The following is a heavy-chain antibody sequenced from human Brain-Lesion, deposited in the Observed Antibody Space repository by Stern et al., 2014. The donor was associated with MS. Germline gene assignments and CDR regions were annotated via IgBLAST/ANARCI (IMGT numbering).Heavy chain of an antibody. CDR2: IFNSGST. CDR3: ARGRVVPGFQYYATDV. V-gene: IGHV4-61*02. J-gene: IGHJ6*02. D-gene: IGHD2-2*01. CDR1: GGSISSGGYY. Sequence: QVQLMQSGPGLVKPSQTLSLSCTVSGGSISSGGYYWSWIRQPAGKGLEWIGRIFNSGSTSYNPSLKSRVNLSINHSKNQFSLRLNSMTAADTAVYYCARGRVVPGFQYYATDVWGQGTTVIVSS.